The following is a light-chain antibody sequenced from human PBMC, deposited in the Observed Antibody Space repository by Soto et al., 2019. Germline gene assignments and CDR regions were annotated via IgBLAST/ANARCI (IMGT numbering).Light chain of an antibody. CDR1: QSVSTH. V-gene: IGKV3-15*01. CDR2: VAS. CDR3: QQYHDCWT. J-gene: IGKJ1*01. Sequence: EIVLTQSPPTLSLSPGERATLSCRASQSVSTHLAWYQQRPGQAPRLLIYVASSWAGGVPGRFSGSGSGTEFTLTISSLQSEDSVVYYCQQYHDCWTFGRGTKVDIK.